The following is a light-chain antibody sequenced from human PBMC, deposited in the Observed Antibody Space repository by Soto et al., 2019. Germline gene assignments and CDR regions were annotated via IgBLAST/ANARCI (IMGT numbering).Light chain of an antibody. CDR3: QHYFNWPYT. V-gene: IGKV3-15*01. CDR2: GAS. CDR1: QSVSSN. J-gene: IGKJ2*01. Sequence: EIVMTQSPATLSVSPGGRVTLSCRASQSVSSNFAWYQQKPGQAPRLLIYGASTRATGIPARFSGSGSETEFTLTISNLQSEDFALYYCQHYFNWPYTFGQGTKLEIK.